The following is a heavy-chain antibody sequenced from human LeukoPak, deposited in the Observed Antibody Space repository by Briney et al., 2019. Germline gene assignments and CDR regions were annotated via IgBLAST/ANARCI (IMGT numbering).Heavy chain of an antibody. CDR2: ISSNGGST. Sequence: PGGSLRLSCAASGFTFSSYAMHWVRQAPGKGLEYVSAISSNGGSTYYANSVKGRFTISRDNSKNTLYLQMGSLRAEDTAVYYCAREVLRYNWNYGDYWGQGTLVTVSS. CDR3: AREVLRYNWNYGDY. CDR1: GFTFSSYA. D-gene: IGHD1-7*01. V-gene: IGHV3-64*01. J-gene: IGHJ4*02.